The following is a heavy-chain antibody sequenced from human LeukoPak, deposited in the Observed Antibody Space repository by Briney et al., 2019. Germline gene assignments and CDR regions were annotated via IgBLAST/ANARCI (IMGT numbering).Heavy chain of an antibody. CDR2: ISSSGRTI. D-gene: IGHD3-22*01. J-gene: IGHJ4*02. Sequence: PGGSLRLSYAASGFTFSSYEMNWVRQAPGKGLEWVSYISSSGRTIYYADSVKGRFTMSRDNAKNSLYLQMNSLRAEDTAVYYCARDRRTMIVVPIGERWGQGTLVTVSS. CDR1: GFTFSSYE. V-gene: IGHV3-48*03. CDR3: ARDRRTMIVVPIGER.